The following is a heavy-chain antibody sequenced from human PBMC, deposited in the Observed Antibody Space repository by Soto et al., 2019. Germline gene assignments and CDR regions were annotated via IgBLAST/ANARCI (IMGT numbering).Heavy chain of an antibody. D-gene: IGHD1-1*01. CDR2: ISYTGST. CDR3: ARHYPIGNNWNYFDY. J-gene: IGHJ4*02. Sequence: SLTLPLTCSVSGGSISSYYWGWILQPPGKGLEWIGYISYTGSTDYSPSLKSRVTISVDTSKNQFSLKVRSVTAADTAIYFCARHYPIGNNWNYFDYWGRGTLVTVS. V-gene: IGHV4-59*08. CDR1: GGSISSYY.